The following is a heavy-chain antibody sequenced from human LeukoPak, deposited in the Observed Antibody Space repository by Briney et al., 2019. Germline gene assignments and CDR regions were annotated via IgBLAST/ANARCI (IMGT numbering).Heavy chain of an antibody. D-gene: IGHD1-1*01. CDR1: GGSISSSYYY. CDR3: ARQFLGYKQNWYFDL. Sequence: SETLSLTCTVSGGSISSSYYYWGWIRQPPGKGLEWIGSIYYSGSTYYNPSLKSRVTISVDTSKNQFSLKLSSVTAADTAVYYCARQFLGYKQNWYFDLWGRGTLVTVSS. V-gene: IGHV4-39*01. CDR2: IYYSGST. J-gene: IGHJ2*01.